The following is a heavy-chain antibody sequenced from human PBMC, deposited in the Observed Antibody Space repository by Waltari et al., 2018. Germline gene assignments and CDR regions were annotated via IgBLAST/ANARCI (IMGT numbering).Heavy chain of an antibody. CDR3: AREEKADFWSGYYTGRYYGMDV. J-gene: IGHJ6*02. CDR2: ISYDGSNK. V-gene: IGHV3-30-3*01. D-gene: IGHD3-3*01. CDR1: GFTFSSYA. Sequence: QVQLVESGGGVVQPGRSLRLSCAASGFTFSSYAMHWVRPAPGRGLEWGAGISYDGSNKSYAESVKGRFTIARDNSKNTLDLQMNSLRAEDTAVYYCAREEKADFWSGYYTGRYYGMDVWGQGTTVTVSS.